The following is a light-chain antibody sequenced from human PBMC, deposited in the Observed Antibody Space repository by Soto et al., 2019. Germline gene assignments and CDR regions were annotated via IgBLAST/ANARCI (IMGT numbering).Light chain of an antibody. CDR1: QSVTNN. V-gene: IGKV3-15*01. CDR3: QEYSLWPLT. CDR2: GAS. J-gene: IGKJ4*01. Sequence: EIVMTQTPATLSVSPGERATLYCRASQSVTNNLAWYQQKAGQAPRLLIYGASTRATGIPARFSGSVSGTELSINISSLQSEDGEVYLGQEYSLWPLTFGGGTKVDIK.